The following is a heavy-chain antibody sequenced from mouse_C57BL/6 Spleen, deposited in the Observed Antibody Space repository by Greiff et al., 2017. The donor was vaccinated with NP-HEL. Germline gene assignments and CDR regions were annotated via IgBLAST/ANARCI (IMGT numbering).Heavy chain of an antibody. Sequence: QVQLQQPGAELVKPGASVKMSCKASGYAFTSYWITWVKQRPGQGLEWIGDIYPGSGSTNYNEKFKSKATLTVDTSSSTAYMQLSSLTSEDSAVYYCARAAQGFLYYYAMDYWGQGTSVTVSS. V-gene: IGHV1-55*01. J-gene: IGHJ4*01. D-gene: IGHD3-2*02. CDR3: ARAAQGFLYYYAMDY. CDR1: GYAFTSYW. CDR2: IYPGSGST.